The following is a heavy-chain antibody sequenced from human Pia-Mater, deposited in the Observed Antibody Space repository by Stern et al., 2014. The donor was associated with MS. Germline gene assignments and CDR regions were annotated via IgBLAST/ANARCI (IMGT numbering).Heavy chain of an antibody. J-gene: IGHJ4*02. D-gene: IGHD3-22*01. CDR1: GYTFTSFA. V-gene: IGHV1-3*01. CDR2: IIVGNGNT. CDR3: TRAYYGSQLGY. Sequence: QVQLVQSGAEVKKPGASGKVSCKASGYTFTSFALHWVRQAPGQRPEWMGWIIVGNGNTKYSQNFQDRVTITRDTSASTVYMELTSLRSEDTSVYYCTRAYYGSQLGYWGQGTLVIVSA.